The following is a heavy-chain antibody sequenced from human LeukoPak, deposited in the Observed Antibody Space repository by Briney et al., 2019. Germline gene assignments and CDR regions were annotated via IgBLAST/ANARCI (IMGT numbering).Heavy chain of an antibody. J-gene: IGHJ3*02. V-gene: IGHV4-34*01. CDR1: GGSFSGYY. Sequence: SETLSLTCAVYGGSFSGYYWSWIRQPPGKGLEWIGEINHSGSTNYNPSLKSRVTISVDTSKNQFSLKLSSVTAADTAVYYCARDRAVATLHAFDIWGQGTMVTVSS. CDR2: INHSGST. D-gene: IGHD5-12*01. CDR3: ARDRAVATLHAFDI.